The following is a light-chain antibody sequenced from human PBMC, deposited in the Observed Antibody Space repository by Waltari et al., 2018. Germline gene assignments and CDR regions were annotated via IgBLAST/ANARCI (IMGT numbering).Light chain of an antibody. V-gene: IGLV1-44*01. CDR3: EAWDDRLTGRV. CDR1: TSIIGLNI. Sequence: QSGLTQPPSVSGTPGQRVTTSCSGRTSIIGLNIVTWYQHFPGTAPKLLIYSTDHRPSGVPDRFSGSKSGTSASLAISGLQSEDEADYYCEAWDDRLTGRVFGTGTKVTVL. CDR2: STD. J-gene: IGLJ1*01.